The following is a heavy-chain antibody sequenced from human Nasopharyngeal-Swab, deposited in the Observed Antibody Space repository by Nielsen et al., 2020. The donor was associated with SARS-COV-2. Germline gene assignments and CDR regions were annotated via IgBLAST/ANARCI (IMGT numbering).Heavy chain of an antibody. J-gene: IGHJ4*02. CDR3: AKDWGVRELDY. V-gene: IGHV3-23*01. D-gene: IGHD3-10*01. CDR1: GFTFNSYA. Sequence: GESLKISCAASGFTFNSYAMSWVRQAPGKGLEWVSAISGSGGSTYYADSVKGRFTISRDNSKNTLYLQMNSLRAEDTAVYYCAKDWGVRELDYWGQGTLVTVSS. CDR2: ISGSGGST.